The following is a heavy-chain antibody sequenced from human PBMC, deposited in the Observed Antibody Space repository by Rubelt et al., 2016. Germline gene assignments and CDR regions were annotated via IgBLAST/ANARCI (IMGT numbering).Heavy chain of an antibody. V-gene: IGHV3-7*05. CDR3: ARDDPLAVAGPDY. CDR1: GFTFSSYW. D-gene: IGHD6-19*01. Sequence: VQLVESGGGVVQPGRSLRLSCAASGFTFSSYWMSWVRQAPGKGLEWVANIKQDGSEKFYVDSVKGRFTISRDNAKNSLYLQMNSLRAEDTAVYYCARDDPLAVAGPDYWGQGTLVTVSS. CDR2: IKQDGSEK. J-gene: IGHJ4*02.